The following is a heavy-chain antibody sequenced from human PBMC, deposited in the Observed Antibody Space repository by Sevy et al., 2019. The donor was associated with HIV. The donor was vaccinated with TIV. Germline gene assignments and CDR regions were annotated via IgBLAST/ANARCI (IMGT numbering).Heavy chain of an antibody. CDR1: GFTFDDYA. CDR3: AKGGYYGSRSAFDI. J-gene: IGHJ3*02. V-gene: IGHV3-9*01. D-gene: IGHD3-10*01. CDR2: ISWNSGSI. Sequence: LSLTCAASGFTFDDYAMHWVRQAPGKGLEWVSGISWNSGSIGYADSVKGRFTISRDNAKNSLYLQMNSLRAEDTALYYCAKGGYYGSRSAFDIWGQGTMVTVSS.